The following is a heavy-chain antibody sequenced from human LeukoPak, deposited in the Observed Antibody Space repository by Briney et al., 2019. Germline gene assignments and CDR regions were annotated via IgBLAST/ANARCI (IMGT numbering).Heavy chain of an antibody. CDR2: IRRTSRYI. V-gene: IGHV3-21*01. CDR3: ARWDYDFWSGFYSGDAFDI. D-gene: IGHD3-3*01. CDR1: GFTFSSYT. Sequence: PGGSLRLSCAASGFTFSSYTMNWVRQAPGKGLEWVSSIRRTSRYIYYADSVKGRFTISRDNPKNSLYLQMNSLRAEDTAVYYCARWDYDFWSGFYSGDAFDIWGQGTMVTVSS. J-gene: IGHJ3*02.